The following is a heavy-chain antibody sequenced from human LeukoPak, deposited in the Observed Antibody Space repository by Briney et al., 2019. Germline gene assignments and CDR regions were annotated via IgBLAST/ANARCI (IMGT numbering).Heavy chain of an antibody. V-gene: IGHV3-74*03. J-gene: IGHJ5*02. D-gene: IGHD5-18*01. CDR2: INTDGSRT. CDR1: GFNFRKYG. Sequence: GGSLRLSCDASGFNFRKYGMTWVRQAPGKGLEWVSHINTDGSRTMYADSVKGRFTIARDNALNTVDLQMNSLRVEDTAVYYCARDGHNYGTDHWGQGILVTVSS. CDR3: ARDGHNYGTDH.